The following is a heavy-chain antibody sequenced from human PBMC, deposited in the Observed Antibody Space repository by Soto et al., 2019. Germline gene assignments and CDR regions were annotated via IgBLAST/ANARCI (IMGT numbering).Heavy chain of an antibody. CDR2: IGTAGDT. Sequence: PGGSLRLSCAASGFTFSSYDMHWVRQATGKGLEWVSAIGTAGDTYYPGSVKGRFTISRENAKNSLYLQMNSLRAGDTAVYYCARGRGYDLMDVWGQGTTVTVSS. J-gene: IGHJ6*02. CDR1: GFTFSSYD. V-gene: IGHV3-13*01. D-gene: IGHD6-25*01. CDR3: ARGRGYDLMDV.